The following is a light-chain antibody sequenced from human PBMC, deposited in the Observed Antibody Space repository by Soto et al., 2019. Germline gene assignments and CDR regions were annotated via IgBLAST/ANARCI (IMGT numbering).Light chain of an antibody. CDR3: QQSYSTPVT. J-gene: IGKJ2*01. V-gene: IGKV1-39*01. CDR2: AAS. Sequence: DIQMPQSPSSLSASVGDRVTITCRASQSISSYLNWYQQKPGKAPKLLIYAASSLQSGVPSRFSGSGSGTDFTLTISSLQPDDFATYYCQQSYSTPVTFGQGTKLEIK. CDR1: QSISSY.